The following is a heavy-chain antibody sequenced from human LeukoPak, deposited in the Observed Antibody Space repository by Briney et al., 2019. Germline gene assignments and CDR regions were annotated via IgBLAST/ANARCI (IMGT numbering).Heavy chain of an antibody. CDR1: GGSISSYY. Sequence: SETLSLTCTVSGGSISSYYWSWIRQPPGKGLEWIGYLYDSGSTKYNPSLKSRVTISVDTSKNQFSLKMSSVTAADTAVYYCARGGWYLDLWGRGTLVTVSS. CDR2: LYDSGST. CDR3: ARGGWYLDL. V-gene: IGHV4-59*01. J-gene: IGHJ2*01.